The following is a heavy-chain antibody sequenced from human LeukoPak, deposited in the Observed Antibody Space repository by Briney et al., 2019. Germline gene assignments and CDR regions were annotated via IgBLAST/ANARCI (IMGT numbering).Heavy chain of an antibody. CDR1: GYFISSGYY. V-gene: IGHV4-38-2*02. CDR3: ARYNWNYGWFDP. D-gene: IGHD1-7*01. CDR2: VYHSGST. Sequence: PSGTLSLTWSVSGYFISSGYYWGWIRESPGKGLEWIGSVYHSGSTYYNPSLKSRVTISVDRSKNQFSLKLSSVTAADTAVYYCARYNWNYGWFDPWGQGTLVTVSS. J-gene: IGHJ5*02.